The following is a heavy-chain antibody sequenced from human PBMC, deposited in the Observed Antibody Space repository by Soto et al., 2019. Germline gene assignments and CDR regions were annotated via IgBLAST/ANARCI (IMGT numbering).Heavy chain of an antibody. CDR1: GFSLSTSGVG. CDR2: IYWDDDK. Sequence: QITLKESGPPLVKPTQTLTLTCTFSGFSLSTSGVGVGWIRQPPGKALEWLALIYWDDDKRYSPSLTSRLTITKDTSKNPVVLTITNMDPVDTATYYCAHVLVVVANYGMDVWGQGTTVTVSS. V-gene: IGHV2-5*02. D-gene: IGHD2-15*01. J-gene: IGHJ6*02. CDR3: AHVLVVVANYGMDV.